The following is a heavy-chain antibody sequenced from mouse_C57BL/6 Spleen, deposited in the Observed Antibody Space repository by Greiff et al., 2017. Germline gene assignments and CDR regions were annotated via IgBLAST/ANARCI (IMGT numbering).Heavy chain of an antibody. D-gene: IGHD1-1*01. V-gene: IGHV1-64*01. J-gene: IGHJ4*01. CDR1: GYTFTSYW. CDR2: IHPNSGST. CDR3: ARSVLRSSRGYAMDY. Sequence: QVQLQQPGAELVKPGASVKLSCKASGYTFTSYWMHWVKQRPGQGLEWIGMIHPNSGSTNYNEKFKSKATLTVDKSSSTAYMQLSSLTSEDSAVYYCARSVLRSSRGYAMDYWGQGTSVTVSS.